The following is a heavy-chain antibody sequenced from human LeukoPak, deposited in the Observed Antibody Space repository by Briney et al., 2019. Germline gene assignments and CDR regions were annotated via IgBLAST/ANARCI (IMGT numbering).Heavy chain of an antibody. Sequence: PGGSLRLSCAASGFSFNGSWMQWVRQAPGKGLVWVSRINSDESTITYADSVRGRFTISRDNDKNTLYLQMNSLRAEGTAVYYCVRVRVDTVMVIVYYWGQETLVTLSS. CDR3: VRVRVDTVMVIVYY. D-gene: IGHD5-18*01. J-gene: IGHJ4*02. CDR2: INSDESTI. V-gene: IGHV3-74*03. CDR1: GFSFNGSW.